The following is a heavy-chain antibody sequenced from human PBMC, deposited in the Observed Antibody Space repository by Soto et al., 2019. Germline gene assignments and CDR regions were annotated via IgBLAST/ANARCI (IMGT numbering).Heavy chain of an antibody. J-gene: IGHJ5*02. V-gene: IGHV4-34*01. CDR3: ARGANCSGGSCYPGAWFDP. D-gene: IGHD2-15*01. CDR1: GGSFSGYY. Sequence: PSETLSLTCTVSGGSFSGYYWSWIRQPPGKGLEWIGEINHSGSTNYNPSLKSRVTISVDTSKNQFSLKLSSVTAADTAVYYCARGANCSGGSCYPGAWFDPWGQGNLVTVSS. CDR2: INHSGST.